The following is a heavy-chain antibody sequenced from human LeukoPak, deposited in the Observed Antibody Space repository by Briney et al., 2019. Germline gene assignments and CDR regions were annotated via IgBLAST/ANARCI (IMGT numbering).Heavy chain of an antibody. D-gene: IGHD3-22*01. Sequence: RPGASLRLSCAASGFTFDDYGMSWVRQAPGKGLEWVSGINWNGGSTGYADSVKGRSTISRDNAKNSLYLQMNSLRAEDTALYYCAREIRRYYYDSSGYYQLDYWGQGTLVTVSS. CDR1: GFTFDDYG. V-gene: IGHV3-20*04. CDR2: INWNGGST. J-gene: IGHJ4*02. CDR3: AREIRRYYYDSSGYYQLDY.